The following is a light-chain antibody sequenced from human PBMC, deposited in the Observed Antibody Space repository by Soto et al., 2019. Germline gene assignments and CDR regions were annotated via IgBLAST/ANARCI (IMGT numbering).Light chain of an antibody. V-gene: IGKV3D-15*01. Sequence: EIVMTQSPATLSVSPGERATLSCRASQSVSSNLAWYQQKPGQAPRVLIYDISTRATGIPTRFSGSGSGTEFTLTISSLQSEDFAVYYCQQYNSWSLTFGGGTKVEIK. J-gene: IGKJ4*01. CDR1: QSVSSN. CDR2: DIS. CDR3: QQYNSWSLT.